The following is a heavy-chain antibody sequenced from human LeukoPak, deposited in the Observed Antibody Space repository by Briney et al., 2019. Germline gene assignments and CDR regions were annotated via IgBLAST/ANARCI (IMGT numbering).Heavy chain of an antibody. Sequence: GASVKVSCKASGYTFTGYYMHWVRQAPGQGLEWMGWINPNSGGTNYAQKFQGRVTMTRDTSISTAYMELSRLRSDDTAVYYCARDQAGSSWSPLFYYYYYMDVWGKGTTVTISS. CDR2: INPNSGGT. CDR1: GYTFTGYY. V-gene: IGHV1-2*02. J-gene: IGHJ6*03. D-gene: IGHD6-13*01. CDR3: ARDQAGSSWSPLFYYYYYMDV.